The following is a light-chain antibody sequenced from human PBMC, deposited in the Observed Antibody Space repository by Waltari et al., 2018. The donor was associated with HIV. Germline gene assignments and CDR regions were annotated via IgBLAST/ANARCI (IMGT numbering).Light chain of an antibody. CDR2: NNK. CDR1: NSNIGSNT. V-gene: IGLV1-44*01. J-gene: IGLJ2*01. CDR3: AAWDDSLNGVV. Sequence: QSVLPQPPSASGTPGQRVTISCSGSNSNIGSNTVNWYQQLPRTAPKLLIYNNKQRPSGVPDRISGSKSGTSASLAISGLQSEDEADYYCAAWDDSLNGVVFGGGTKLTVL.